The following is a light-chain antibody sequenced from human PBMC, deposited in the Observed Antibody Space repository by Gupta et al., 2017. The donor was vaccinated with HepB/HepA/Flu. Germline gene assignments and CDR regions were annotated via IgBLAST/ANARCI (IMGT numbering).Light chain of an antibody. V-gene: IGKV1-5*03. J-gene: IGKJ4*01. Sequence: DIQMTQSPSTLSASVGDRVTITCRASQSISSWLAWYQQKPGKAPKLLIYKASSLESGVPSRFSGSGSGTEFTLTISSLQPDDFATYYCQQYNSYLLTFGGGTEVEIK. CDR3: QQYNSYLLT. CDR2: KAS. CDR1: QSISSW.